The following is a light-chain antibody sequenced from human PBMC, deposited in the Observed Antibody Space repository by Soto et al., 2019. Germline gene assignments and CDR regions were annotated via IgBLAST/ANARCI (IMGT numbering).Light chain of an antibody. Sequence: IGMTQAPATLSVSPGEWATLSCRASQSVRSNLAWYQQRPGQAPRLLIYAASTRATGIPARFSGSGSGTEFTLTIDSLQSEDFAVYYCQQYNNWPRTFGQGTKVDIK. CDR1: QSVRSN. CDR3: QQYNNWPRT. CDR2: AAS. V-gene: IGKV3-15*01. J-gene: IGKJ1*01.